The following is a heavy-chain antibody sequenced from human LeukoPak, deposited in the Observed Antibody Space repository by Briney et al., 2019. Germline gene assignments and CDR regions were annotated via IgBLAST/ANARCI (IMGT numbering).Heavy chain of an antibody. CDR2: IYPGDSDT. CDR3: ARRADEWELLDY. V-gene: IGHV5-51*01. D-gene: IGHD1-26*01. CDR1: GNSITNYW. Sequence: GESLKISCKGSGNSITNYWIGWVRPIPGKGLEWRGIIYPGDSDTRYSPSFQGQVTISADKSISTAYLQWSSLKASDTAVYYCARRADEWELLDYWGQGTLVTVSS. J-gene: IGHJ4*02.